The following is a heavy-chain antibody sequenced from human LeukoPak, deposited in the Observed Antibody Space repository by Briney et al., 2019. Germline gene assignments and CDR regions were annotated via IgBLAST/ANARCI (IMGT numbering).Heavy chain of an antibody. CDR3: AKDEDPGYYFDY. J-gene: IGHJ4*02. CDR1: GFTFSSYV. V-gene: IGHV3-23*01. CDR2: ISGSGGST. Sequence: GGSLRLSCAASGFTFSSYVMSWVRQAPGKGLEWVSAISGSGGSTHYADSVKGRFTISRDNSKNTLYLQMNSLRAEDTAVYYCAKDEDPGYYFDYWGQGTLVTVSS.